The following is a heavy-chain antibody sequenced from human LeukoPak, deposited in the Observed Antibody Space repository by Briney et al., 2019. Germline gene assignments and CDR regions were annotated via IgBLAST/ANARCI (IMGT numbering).Heavy chain of an antibody. V-gene: IGHV3-66*02. J-gene: IGHJ4*02. Sequence: VGSLRLSCAASGFTVSSNYMSWVRQAPGKGLGWVSVIYSGGSTYYADSVKGRFTISRDNSKNTLYLQMNSLRAEDTAVYYCAREPIYSSSSEQVWYWGQGTLVTVSS. CDR3: AREPIYSSSSEQVWY. CDR2: IYSGGST. CDR1: GFTVSSNY. D-gene: IGHD6-6*01.